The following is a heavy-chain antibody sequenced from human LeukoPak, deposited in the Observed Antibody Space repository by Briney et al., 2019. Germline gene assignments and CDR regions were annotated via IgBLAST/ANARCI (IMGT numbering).Heavy chain of an antibody. D-gene: IGHD5-18*01. CDR3: AGRPDTAIVAIFDY. V-gene: IGHV1-2*02. J-gene: IGHJ4*02. CDR2: IHPNSGGT. Sequence: ASVKVSCKVSGYTLTELSMHWVRQAPGQGLEWMGWIHPNSGGTYYAQKFQGRVTMTGDTSISTAYLELSSLSSGDTAIYYCAGRPDTAIVAIFDYWGQGTLVTVSS. CDR1: GYTLTELS.